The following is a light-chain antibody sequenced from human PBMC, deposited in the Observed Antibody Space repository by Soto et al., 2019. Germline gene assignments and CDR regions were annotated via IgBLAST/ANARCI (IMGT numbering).Light chain of an antibody. CDR1: QGISND. CDR2: AAS. Sequence: DVQMPQAPSSLSASVGDRVTITCRASQGISNDLAWYQQKPGKVPKLLIYAASILQSGVQSRFSGSGSGTDFTLPISSLRPEDVATYYCQKYNRAPRSFGGGTKVAIK. J-gene: IGKJ4*01. CDR3: QKYNRAPRS. V-gene: IGKV1-27*01.